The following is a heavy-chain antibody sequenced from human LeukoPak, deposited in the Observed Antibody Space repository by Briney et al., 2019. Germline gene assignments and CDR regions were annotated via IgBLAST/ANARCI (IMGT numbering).Heavy chain of an antibody. D-gene: IGHD6-6*01. CDR1: GGSISSYY. CDR3: ARDTRPSNYYYYGMDV. CDR2: IYYSGST. Sequence: PSETLSLTCTVSGGSISSYYWSWIRQPPGKGLEWIGFIYYSGSTNYNPSLKSRVTISVDTSKNQFSLKLTSVTAADTAVYCCARDTRPSNYYYYGMDVWGQGTTVTVSS. J-gene: IGHJ6*02. V-gene: IGHV4-59*01.